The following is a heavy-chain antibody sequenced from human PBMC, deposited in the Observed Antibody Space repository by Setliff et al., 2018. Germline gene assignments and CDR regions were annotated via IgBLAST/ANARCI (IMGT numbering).Heavy chain of an antibody. D-gene: IGHD4-17*01. CDR1: GYTFTGYY. V-gene: IGHV1-2*02. CDR2: INPNSGDT. Sequence: ASVKVSCKASGYTFTGYYIHWLRQAPGQGLEWMGCINPNSGDTTFAQKFQGRVTITRDTSNSTDYMDLSRLTSDDTAVYYCAREVLSTVVAWDYWGQGTLVTVSS. J-gene: IGHJ4*02. CDR3: AREVLSTVVAWDY.